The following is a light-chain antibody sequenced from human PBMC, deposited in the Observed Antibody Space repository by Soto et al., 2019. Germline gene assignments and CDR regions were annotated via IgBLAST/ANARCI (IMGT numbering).Light chain of an antibody. Sequence: QSVLTQPASVSGSPGQSITISCTGTSSDVGGYNYVSWYQQHPGKAPKLMIYVVTNRPSGVSNRFSGSKSGNTASLTISGLQAGDEADYYCSSYTTSSTYVFGTGTKLTVL. J-gene: IGLJ1*01. V-gene: IGLV2-14*01. CDR1: SSDVGGYNY. CDR3: SSYTTSSTYV. CDR2: VVT.